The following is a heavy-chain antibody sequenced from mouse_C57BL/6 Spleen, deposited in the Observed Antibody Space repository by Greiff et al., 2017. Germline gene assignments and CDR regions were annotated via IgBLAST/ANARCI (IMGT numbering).Heavy chain of an antibody. CDR1: GYTFTSYW. V-gene: IGHV1-55*01. J-gene: IGHJ2*01. CDR2: IYPGSGST. CDR3: EGCDGGY. D-gene: IGHD3-3*01. Sequence: QVQLQQPGAELVKPGASVKMSCKASGYTFTSYWITWVKPRPGQGLEWIGVIYPGSGSTNYNEKFKSKATLTVDTSSSSAYMQLSSLTSEDAAVYYCEGCDGGYWGQGTTLTVSS.